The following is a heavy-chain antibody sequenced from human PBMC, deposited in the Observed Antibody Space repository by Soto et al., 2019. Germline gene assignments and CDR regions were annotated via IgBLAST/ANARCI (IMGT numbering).Heavy chain of an antibody. D-gene: IGHD3-10*01. CDR1: GGYFPPNY. V-gene: IGHV4-59*08. J-gene: IGHJ6*02. CDR2: IYYDGTA. CDR3: ARQGFGELHGLVDV. Sequence: SETLSHTCTVSGGYFPPNYWTWFRQPPGKGLEWVGYIYYDGTARHNPSLKSRVTISLETSRSQFSLRLSSVTAADTALYYCARQGFGELHGLVDVWGQGTTVT.